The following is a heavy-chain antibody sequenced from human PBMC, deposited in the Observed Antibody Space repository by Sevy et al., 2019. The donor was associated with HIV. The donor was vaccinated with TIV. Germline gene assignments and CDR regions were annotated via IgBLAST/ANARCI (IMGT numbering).Heavy chain of an antibody. CDR3: PRNRGITMVRGVITHYMDV. D-gene: IGHD3-10*01. Sequence: GGSLRLSCAASGFTFSSYAMHWVRQAPGKGLEWVAVISYDGSNKYYADSVKGRFTISRDNSKNTLYLQMKSLRAEETSDDYCPRNRGITMVRGVITHYMDVWGKWTTVTVSS. CDR2: ISYDGSNK. V-gene: IGHV3-30-3*01. J-gene: IGHJ6*03. CDR1: GFTFSSYA.